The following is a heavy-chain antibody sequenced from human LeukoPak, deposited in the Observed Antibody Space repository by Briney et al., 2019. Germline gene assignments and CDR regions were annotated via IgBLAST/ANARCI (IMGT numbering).Heavy chain of an antibody. CDR3: ARSIKGRGYSYGYGA. CDR1: GYTFTSYD. J-gene: IGHJ4*02. D-gene: IGHD5-18*01. V-gene: IGHV1-8*03. CDR2: MNPNSGNT. Sequence: ASVKASCKASGYTFTSYDINWVRQATGQGLEWMGWMNPNSGNTGYAQKFQGRVTITRNTSISTAYMELRSLRSDDTAVYYCARSIKGRGYSYGYGAWGQGTLVTVSS.